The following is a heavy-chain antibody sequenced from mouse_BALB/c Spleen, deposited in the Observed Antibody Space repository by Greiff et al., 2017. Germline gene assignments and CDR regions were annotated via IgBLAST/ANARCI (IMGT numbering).Heavy chain of an antibody. V-gene: IGHV5-17*02. Sequence: EVNVVESGGGLVQPGGSRKLSCAASGFTFSSFGMHWVRQAPEKGLEWVAYISSGSSTIYYADTVKGRFTISRDNPKNTLFLQMTSLRSEDTAMYYCARGYDYDRGAWFAYWGQGTLVTVSA. D-gene: IGHD2-4*01. CDR1: GFTFSSFG. J-gene: IGHJ3*01. CDR3: ARGYDYDRGAWFAY. CDR2: ISSGSSTI.